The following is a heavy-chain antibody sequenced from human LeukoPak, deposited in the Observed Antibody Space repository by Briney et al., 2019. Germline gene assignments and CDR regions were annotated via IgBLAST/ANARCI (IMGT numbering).Heavy chain of an antibody. CDR3: ARRRYSYGSLDP. J-gene: IGHJ5*02. D-gene: IGHD5-18*01. CDR2: IYYSGST. Sequence: SETLSLTCTVSGGSISSSTYYWGWLRQPPGKGLEWIGSIYYSGSTYYNPSLKSRVTISVDTSKNQFSLKLSSVTAADTAVYYCARRRYSYGSLDPWGQGTLVTVSS. V-gene: IGHV4-39*01. CDR1: GGSISSSTYY.